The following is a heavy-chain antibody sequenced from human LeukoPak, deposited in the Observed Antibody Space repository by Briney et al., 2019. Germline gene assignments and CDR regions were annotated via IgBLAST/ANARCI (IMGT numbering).Heavy chain of an antibody. CDR3: ARSRRGGYSGYDPPPVFDY. CDR2: IMPILGIA. V-gene: IGHV1-69*04. CDR1: GGTFSSYA. D-gene: IGHD5-12*01. Sequence: GASVKVSCKASGGTFSSYAISWVRQAPGQGLEWMGRIMPILGIANYAQKFQGRVTITADKSTSTAYMELSSLRSEDTAVYYCARSRRGGYSGYDPPPVFDYWGQGTLVTVSS. J-gene: IGHJ4*02.